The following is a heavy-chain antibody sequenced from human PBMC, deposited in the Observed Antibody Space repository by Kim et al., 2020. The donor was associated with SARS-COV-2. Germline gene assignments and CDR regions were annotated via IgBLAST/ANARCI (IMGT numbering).Heavy chain of an antibody. Sequence: SETLSLTCTVSRASIVSGGNYWNWIRQHPGEGLEWIGYIYNSGTTYYNPSLERRVTISVDTSKNQFSLILTSVTAADTAVYYCARGTTKNCLGNNCPHSPFSDYWGQGALVTVSS. V-gene: IGHV4-31*03. CDR3: ARGTTKNCLGNNCPHSPFSDY. J-gene: IGHJ4*02. D-gene: IGHD1-20*01. CDR1: RASIVSGGNY. CDR2: IYNSGTT.